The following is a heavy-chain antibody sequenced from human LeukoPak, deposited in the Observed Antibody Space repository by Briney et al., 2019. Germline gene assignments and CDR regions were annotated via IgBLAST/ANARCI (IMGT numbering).Heavy chain of an antibody. V-gene: IGHV3-23*01. CDR1: GFIFSSYA. CDR2: ISVSGGST. D-gene: IGHD3-3*01. J-gene: IGHJ3*02. Sequence: GGSLRLSCAASGFIFSSYAMSWVRQAPGKGLEWVSAISVSGGSTYYADSVKGRFTVSRDNSKNTLYLQMNSLRAEDTAVYYCAKTLGEFTSAFDIWGQGTMVPVSS. CDR3: AKTLGEFTSAFDI.